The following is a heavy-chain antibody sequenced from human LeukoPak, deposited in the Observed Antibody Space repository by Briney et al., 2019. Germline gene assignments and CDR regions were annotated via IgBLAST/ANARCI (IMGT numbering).Heavy chain of an antibody. V-gene: IGHV6-1*01. CDR2: TYYRSKWSF. CDR1: GDSLFTNSVA. D-gene: IGHD2-2*01. CDR3: ARGKYTSFDN. Sequence: QTLSLSCAISGDSLFTNSVAWNWIRQSPSRGLEWLGRTYYRSKWSFDYAVSVKSRITINADTSKNQFSLQLNSVTPEDTAVYYCARGKYTSFDNWGQGTLVTVSS. J-gene: IGHJ4*02.